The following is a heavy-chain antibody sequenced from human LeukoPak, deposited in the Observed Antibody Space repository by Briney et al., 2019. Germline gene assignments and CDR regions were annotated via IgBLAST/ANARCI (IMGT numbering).Heavy chain of an antibody. J-gene: IGHJ4*02. Sequence: PGGSLRLSCAASGFTFSDSYMTWVRQAPGKGVEWVAYISGSGHDINYSESAKGRFTISRDNAKNSLYLQMNSLRAEDTAVYYCARGPRYSSSWYHPDFDYWGQGTLVTVSS. CDR1: GFTFSDSY. CDR3: ARGPRYSSSWYHPDFDY. V-gene: IGHV3-11*04. CDR2: ISGSGHDI. D-gene: IGHD6-13*01.